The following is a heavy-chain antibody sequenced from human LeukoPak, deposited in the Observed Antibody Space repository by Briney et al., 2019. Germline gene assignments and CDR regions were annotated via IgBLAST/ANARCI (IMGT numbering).Heavy chain of an antibody. D-gene: IGHD3-3*01. CDR1: GFTFSGSA. V-gene: IGHV3-73*01. J-gene: IGHJ4*02. CDR3: AGNYDSWTGLNY. Sequence: GGSLKLSCAASGFTFSGSAMHWVRQASGKGLEWVGHIGNKASNYATDYAPSLKGRFTISRDDSRDTAYLQVNSLKPEDTAVYYCAGNYDSWTGLNYWGLGTLVTVSS. CDR2: IGNKASNYAT.